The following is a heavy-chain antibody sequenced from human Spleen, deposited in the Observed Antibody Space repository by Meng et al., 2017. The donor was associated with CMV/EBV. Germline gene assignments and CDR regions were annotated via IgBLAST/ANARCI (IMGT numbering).Heavy chain of an antibody. CDR3: TRRRYSGYDLAY. J-gene: IGHJ4*02. CDR1: GYSFSSYW. Sequence: GESLKISCKGSGYSFSSYWIGWVRQMPGKGLEWVGIIYPHDSDARYSPSFEGQVTISADKSINTAYLQWSSLKASDTATYYCTRRRYSGYDLAYWGQGTWVTVSS. V-gene: IGHV5-51*01. CDR2: IYPHDSDA. D-gene: IGHD5-12*01.